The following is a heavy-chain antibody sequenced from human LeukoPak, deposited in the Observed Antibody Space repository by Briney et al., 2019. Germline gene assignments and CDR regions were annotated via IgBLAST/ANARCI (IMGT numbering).Heavy chain of an antibody. V-gene: IGHV1-2*02. CDR3: AKDGKGKRITMIVVVITIFDY. CDR2: INPNSDGT. D-gene: IGHD3-22*01. Sequence: ASVKVSCKASGYTFTGYYMHWVRQAPGQGLEWMGWINPNSDGTNYAQKFQGRVTMTRNTSISTAYMELSSLRSEDTAVYYCAKDGKGKRITMIVVVITIFDYWGQGTLVTVSS. CDR1: GYTFTGYY. J-gene: IGHJ4*02.